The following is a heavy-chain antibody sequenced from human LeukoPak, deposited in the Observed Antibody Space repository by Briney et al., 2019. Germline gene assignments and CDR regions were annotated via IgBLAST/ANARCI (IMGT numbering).Heavy chain of an antibody. D-gene: IGHD3-22*01. CDR1: GGTFSSYA. CDR2: IIPIFGTA. V-gene: IGHV1-69*01. CDR3: AQQPYYYDSSGYYPFDY. J-gene: IGHJ4*02. Sequence: SVKVSCKASGGTFSSYAISWVRQAPGQGLEWMGGIIPIFGTANYAQKFQGRVTITSDESTSTAYMELSSLRSEDTAVYYCAQQPYYYDSSGYYPFDYWGQGTLVTVSS.